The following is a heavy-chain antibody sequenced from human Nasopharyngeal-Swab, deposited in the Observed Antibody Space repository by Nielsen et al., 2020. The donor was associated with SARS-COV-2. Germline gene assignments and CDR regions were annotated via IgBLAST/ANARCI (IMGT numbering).Heavy chain of an antibody. Sequence: SETLSLTCTVSGASISRYYWSWTRQRPGKGLEWIGYIYYSGSTNYNPSLKSRVTISVDTSKNQFSLKLSSVTAADTAVYYCARVKPDYGDYPDAFDIWGQGTMVTVSS. CDR3: ARVKPDYGDYPDAFDI. CDR2: IYYSGST. CDR1: GASISRYY. D-gene: IGHD4-17*01. J-gene: IGHJ3*02. V-gene: IGHV4-59*01.